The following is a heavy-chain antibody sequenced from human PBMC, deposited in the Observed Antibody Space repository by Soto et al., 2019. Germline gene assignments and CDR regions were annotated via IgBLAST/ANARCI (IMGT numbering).Heavy chain of an antibody. CDR3: TRVLRGQPNYFDS. Sequence: PGGSLGLSCPAAVVTFSSHLMGCVRQAPGKGLEWVSFIYTDGSTYYANSVKGRFTISRDNSKNTLYLQMTNLRAEDTAVFYCTRVLRGQPNYFDSWGQGTLVTVSS. J-gene: IGHJ5*01. CDR1: VVTFSSHL. D-gene: IGHD2-2*01. CDR2: IYTDGST. V-gene: IGHV3-53*01.